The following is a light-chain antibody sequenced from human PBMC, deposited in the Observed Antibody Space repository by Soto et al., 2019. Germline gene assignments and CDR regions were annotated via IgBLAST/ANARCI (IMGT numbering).Light chain of an antibody. J-gene: IGKJ1*01. CDR2: GAP. Sequence: EIVLTQSPGTLSLSPGGEATLSCRASQSVSNNLTWYQQKPGQPPRLLIYGAPTRATGVPGRFSGSGSGTEFTLTISSLQSEDFAVYYCQQYNDWWTFGQGTKVDIK. CDR1: QSVSNN. CDR3: QQYNDWWT. V-gene: IGKV3-15*01.